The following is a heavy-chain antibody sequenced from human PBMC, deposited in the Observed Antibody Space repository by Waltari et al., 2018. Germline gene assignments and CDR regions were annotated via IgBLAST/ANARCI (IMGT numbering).Heavy chain of an antibody. CDR1: GYSISDNYW. CDR2: IHRSGRT. CDR3: ARDRGRGLYFDS. V-gene: IGHV4-4*02. J-gene: IGHJ4*02. Sequence: QLQLQQSGPGLVKPSESLSLTCGVSGYSISDNYWWRWVRQSPGKGLEWIGQIHRSGRTYYNPSLESRVTVSMDTSNNKFSLKMSSAIAADTAVYYCARDRGRGLYFDSWGQGTLVTVSP. D-gene: IGHD2-15*01.